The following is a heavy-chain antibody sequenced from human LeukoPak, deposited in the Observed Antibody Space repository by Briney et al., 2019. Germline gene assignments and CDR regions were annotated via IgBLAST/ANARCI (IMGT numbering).Heavy chain of an antibody. CDR1: GFTFSSYW. CDR2: INSDGSST. Sequence: GGSLRLSCAASGFTFSSYWMHWVRQAPGKGLVWVSRINSDGSSTSYADSVKGRFTISRDNAKNTLYLQMNSLRAEDTAVYYCARDHGSGSYPYYMDVWGKGTTVTVSS. CDR3: ARDHGSGSYPYYMDV. J-gene: IGHJ6*03. D-gene: IGHD3-10*01. V-gene: IGHV3-74*01.